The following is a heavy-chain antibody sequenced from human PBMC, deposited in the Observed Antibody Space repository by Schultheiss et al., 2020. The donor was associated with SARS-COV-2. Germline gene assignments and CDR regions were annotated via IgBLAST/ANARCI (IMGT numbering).Heavy chain of an antibody. Sequence: GESLKISCKASGYTFTSYYMHWVRQAPGQGLEWMGIINPSGGSTSYAQKFQGRVTMTRDTSISTAYMELSRLRSDDTAVYYCARDETGIYYYYYGMDVWGQGTTVTVSS. CDR2: INPSGGST. CDR1: GYTFTSYY. V-gene: IGHV1-46*01. CDR3: ARDETGIYYYYYGMDV. J-gene: IGHJ6*02. D-gene: IGHD1-1*01.